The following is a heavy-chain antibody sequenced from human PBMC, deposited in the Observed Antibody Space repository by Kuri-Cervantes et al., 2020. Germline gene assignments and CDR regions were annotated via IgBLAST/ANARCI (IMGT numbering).Heavy chain of an antibody. CDR3: ARGRGAAIDY. J-gene: IGHJ4*02. D-gene: IGHD2-15*01. CDR2: ISNTGGTM. V-gene: IGHV3-48*03. CDR1: RFSVTNYE. Sequence: GESLKISCVASRFSVTNYEMNWVRQAPGKGLEWISYISNTGGTMYYADSVKGRFTISRDNAKNSLYLQMNSLRAEDTAVYYCARGRGAAIDYWGQGTLVTVSS.